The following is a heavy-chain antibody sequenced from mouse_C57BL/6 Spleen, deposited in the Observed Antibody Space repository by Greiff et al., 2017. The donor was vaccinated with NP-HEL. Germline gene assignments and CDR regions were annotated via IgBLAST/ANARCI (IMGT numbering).Heavy chain of an antibody. J-gene: IGHJ2*01. D-gene: IGHD2-13*01. CDR2: INYDGSST. CDR3: ARVGDQKYFDY. CDR1: GFTFSDYY. V-gene: IGHV5-16*01. Sequence: EVKLMESEGGLVQPGSSMKLSCTASGFTFSDYYMAWVRQVPEKGLEWVANINYDGSSTYYLDSLKSRFIISRDNAKNILYLQMSSLKSEDTATYYCARVGDQKYFDYWGQGTTLTVSS.